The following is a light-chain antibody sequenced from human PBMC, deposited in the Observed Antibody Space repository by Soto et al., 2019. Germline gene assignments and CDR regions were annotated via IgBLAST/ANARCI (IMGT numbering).Light chain of an antibody. CDR1: QSVSTWY. Sequence: EIVLTQSPGTLSLSPGERATLTCRASQSVSTWYLAWYQQKPGQAPRLLISSASNRATGIPDRFSGSGSGTDFTLTISRLDPEDFAMYFCQHCGDSHTFGQGSKVEIK. J-gene: IGKJ2*01. V-gene: IGKV3-20*01. CDR3: QHCGDSHT. CDR2: SAS.